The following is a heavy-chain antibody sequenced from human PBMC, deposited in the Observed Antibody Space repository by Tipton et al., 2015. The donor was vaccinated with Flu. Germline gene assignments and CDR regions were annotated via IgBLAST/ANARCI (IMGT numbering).Heavy chain of an antibody. D-gene: IGHD3-22*01. CDR2: IHHSGSTY. J-gene: IGHJ4*02. CDR1: GYSISSGYY. Sequence: TLSLTCAVSGYSISSGYYWGWIRQPPGKGLEWIGNIHHSGSTYYYNPSLNSRVTISVDTSKNQFSLTLSSVTAADTAVYFCVRNWYFYDTTAYFALEYLDSWGPGTLVTVSS. V-gene: IGHV4-38-2*01. CDR3: VRNWYFYDTTAYFALEYLDS.